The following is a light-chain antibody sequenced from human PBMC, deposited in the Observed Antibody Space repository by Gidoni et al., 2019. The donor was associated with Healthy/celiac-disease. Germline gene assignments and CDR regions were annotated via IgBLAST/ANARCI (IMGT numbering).Light chain of an antibody. CDR3: QAWDSSTAGV. V-gene: IGLV3-1*01. J-gene: IGLJ1*01. CDR1: KLGDKY. Sequence: SYELTQPPSVSVSPGQTASITCSGDKLGDKYACWYQQKPGHSPVLVIYQDSKRPSGIPARFSGSNSGNTATLTISGTQAMDEADYYCQAWDSSTAGVFGTGTKVTV. CDR2: QDS.